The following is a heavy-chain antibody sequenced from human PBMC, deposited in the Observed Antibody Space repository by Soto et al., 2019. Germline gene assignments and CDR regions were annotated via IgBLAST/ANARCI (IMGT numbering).Heavy chain of an antibody. D-gene: IGHD1-26*01. Sequence: QEQLVQSGGAVVQPGRSLRLSCTTSGTIFSGYGMHWVRQAPGKGLEWVALIRSDGSNIQYADSVKGRFTISRDNSRKILYLQMDSLRADDTAVYYCARDGVGATTYFGYLDYWGQGAPVTVSS. V-gene: IGHV3-33*01. CDR2: IRSDGSNI. J-gene: IGHJ4*02. CDR1: GTIFSGYG. CDR3: ARDGVGATTYFGYLDY.